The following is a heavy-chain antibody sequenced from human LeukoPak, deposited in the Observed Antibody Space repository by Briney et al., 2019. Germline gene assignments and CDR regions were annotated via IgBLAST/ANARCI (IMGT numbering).Heavy chain of an antibody. D-gene: IGHD3-22*01. CDR2: ISSSSSTI. J-gene: IGHJ4*02. CDR3: ARGSYGIVVVVSAYFDY. CDR1: GFTFSSYS. Sequence: GGSLRLSCAASGFTFSSYSMNWVRQAPGKGLEWVSYISSSSSTIYYADSVKGRFTISRDNAKNSLYLQMNSLRAEDTAMYYCARGSYGIVVVVSAYFDYWGQGTLVTVSS. V-gene: IGHV3-48*01.